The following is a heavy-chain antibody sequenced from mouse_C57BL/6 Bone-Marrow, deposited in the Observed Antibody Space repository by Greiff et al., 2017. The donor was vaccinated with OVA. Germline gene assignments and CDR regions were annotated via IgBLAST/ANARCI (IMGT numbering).Heavy chain of an antibody. J-gene: IGHJ3*01. CDR2: ILPGSGST. D-gene: IGHD1-1*01. Sequence: QVQLQQSGAELMKPGASVKLSCKATGYTFTGYWIEWVKQRLGHGLEWIGEILPGSGSTNYNEKFKGKATFTADTSSNTAYMQLSSLTTEDSAIYYGARSGDYYGSSAWFAYWGQGTLVTVSA. CDR3: ARSGDYYGSSAWFAY. V-gene: IGHV1-9*01. CDR1: GYTFTGYW.